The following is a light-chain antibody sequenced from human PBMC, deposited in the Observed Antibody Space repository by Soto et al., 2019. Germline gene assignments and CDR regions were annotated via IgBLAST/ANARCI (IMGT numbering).Light chain of an antibody. Sequence: EIVLTQSPATLSLSPGERATLSCRASQSVSSYLAWYQQKPGQAPRLLIYDASNRATGIPARFSGSGSGTDFTLTISSLEPEEFAVYYCQQRNNWPRTFGQGTKVEIK. CDR3: QQRNNWPRT. J-gene: IGKJ1*01. CDR2: DAS. CDR1: QSVSSY. V-gene: IGKV3-11*01.